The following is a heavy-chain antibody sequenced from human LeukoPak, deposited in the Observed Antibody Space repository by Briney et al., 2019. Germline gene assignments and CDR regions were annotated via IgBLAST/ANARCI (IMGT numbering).Heavy chain of an antibody. D-gene: IGHD5-18*01. CDR3: ARGGGYSYGSFDY. CDR2: INRDGSST. Sequence: GGSLRLSCAASGFTFSSYEMNWVRQAPGKGLVWVSRINRDGSSTSYADSVKGRFTISRDNAKNTLYLQMDSLRAEDTAVYYCARGGGYSYGSFDYWGQGTLVTVSS. CDR1: GFTFSSYE. J-gene: IGHJ4*02. V-gene: IGHV3-74*01.